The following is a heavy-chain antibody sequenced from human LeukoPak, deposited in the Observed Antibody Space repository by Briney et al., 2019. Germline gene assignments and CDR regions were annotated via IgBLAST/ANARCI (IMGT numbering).Heavy chain of an antibody. CDR1: GYSISSGYY. J-gene: IGHJ6*03. Sequence: PSETLSLTCAVSGYSISSGYYWGWIRPPPGKGLEWIGSIYHSGSTYYNPSLKSRVTISVDTSKNQFSLKLSSVTAADTAVYYCARHPPSSDCSSTSCYVYYYYMDVWGKGTTVTVSS. V-gene: IGHV4-38-2*01. CDR2: IYHSGST. CDR3: ARHPPSSDCSSTSCYVYYYYMDV. D-gene: IGHD2-2*01.